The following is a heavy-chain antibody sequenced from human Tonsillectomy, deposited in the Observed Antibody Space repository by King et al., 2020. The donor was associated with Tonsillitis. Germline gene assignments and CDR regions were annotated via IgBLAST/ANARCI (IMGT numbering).Heavy chain of an antibody. Sequence: QLQESGPGLVKPSETLSLTCTVSGGSISSRAYFWGWIRQPPGQGLECIGNVYYSGSTYYNPSLKSRVSISIETSMTRFSLGVKSVTATDTAVYYCARATSSFANYWVDYWGQGTLVTVSS. J-gene: IGHJ4*02. D-gene: IGHD4/OR15-4a*01. CDR3: ARATSSFANYWVDY. V-gene: IGHV4-39*02. CDR2: VYYSGST. CDR1: GGSISSRAYF.